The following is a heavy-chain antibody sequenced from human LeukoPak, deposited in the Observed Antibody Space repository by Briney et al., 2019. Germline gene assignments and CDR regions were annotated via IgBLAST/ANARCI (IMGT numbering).Heavy chain of an antibody. CDR3: AKRGVVIRVILVGFHKEAYYFDS. Sequence: AGGSLRLTCAVSGITLSNYGMSWFRQAPGKGLEWVAGMSGSGGRTNYADSVKGRLTISRDNPKNTLYLQMNNLRAEDTAVYFCAKRGVVIRVILVGFHKEAYYFDSWGQGALVTVSS. V-gene: IGHV3-23*01. D-gene: IGHD3-22*01. J-gene: IGHJ4*02. CDR2: MSGSGGRT. CDR1: GITLSNYG.